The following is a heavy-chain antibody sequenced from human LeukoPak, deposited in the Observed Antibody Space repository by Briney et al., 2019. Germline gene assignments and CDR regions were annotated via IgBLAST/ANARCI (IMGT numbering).Heavy chain of an antibody. CDR3: ARAVFYDSSGYYYPYYYYMDV. CDR2: IYYSGST. J-gene: IGHJ6*03. V-gene: IGHV4-59*12. CDR1: GGSISSYY. D-gene: IGHD3-22*01. Sequence: KSSETLSLTCTVSGGSISSYYWSWIRQPPGKGLEWIGYIYYSGSTNYNPSLKSRVTISVDTSKNQFSLKLSSVTAADTAVYYCARAVFYDSSGYYYPYYYYMDVWGKGTTVTVSS.